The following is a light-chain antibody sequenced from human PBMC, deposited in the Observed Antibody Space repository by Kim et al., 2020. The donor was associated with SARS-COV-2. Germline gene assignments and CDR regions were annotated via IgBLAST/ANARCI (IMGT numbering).Light chain of an antibody. CDR1: ALPNQY. Sequence: SYELTQPPSMSVSPGQTARITCSGDALPNQYAYWYQQKPGQAPMMMIYKDSERPSGIPERFSGSSSGRTVTLTISGAQAEDEADYYCQSEDSSGTRGVFGGGTQLTVL. V-gene: IGLV3-25*03. J-gene: IGLJ3*02. CDR2: KDS. CDR3: QSEDSSGTRGV.